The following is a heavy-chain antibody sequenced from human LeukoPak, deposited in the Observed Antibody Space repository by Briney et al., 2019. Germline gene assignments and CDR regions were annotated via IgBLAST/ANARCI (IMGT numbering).Heavy chain of an antibody. CDR3: ARRMTMFRGVIFDPFHI. Sequence: GESLKISCKGSGYSFSRYWTGWVRQMPGKGLEWMGIIYPGDSDTRYSPSFQGQVTISADKSISTAYLQWNSLKASDTAMYYCARRMTMFRGVIFDPFHIWGQGTMVTVSS. CDR1: GYSFSRYW. D-gene: IGHD3-10*01. J-gene: IGHJ3*02. V-gene: IGHV5-51*01. CDR2: IYPGDSDT.